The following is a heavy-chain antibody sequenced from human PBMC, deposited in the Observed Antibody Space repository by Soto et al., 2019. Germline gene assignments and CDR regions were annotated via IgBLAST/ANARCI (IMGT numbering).Heavy chain of an antibody. V-gene: IGHV4-39*01. J-gene: IGHJ4*02. D-gene: IGHD3-3*01. Sequence: SETLSLTCTVSGGSISSSSYYWGWIRQPPGKGLEWIGSIYYSGSTYYNPSLKSRVTISVDTSKNQFSLKLSSVTAADAAVYYCARQTAIFGVAITSQYFDYWGQGTLVTVSS. CDR3: ARQTAIFGVAITSQYFDY. CDR1: GGSISSSSYY. CDR2: IYYSGST.